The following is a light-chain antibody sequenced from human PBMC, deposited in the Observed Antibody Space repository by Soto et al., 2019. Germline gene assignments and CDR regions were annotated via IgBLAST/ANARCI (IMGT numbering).Light chain of an antibody. Sequence: QSALTQPRSVSGSPGQSVTFSCTGTSSDVGAYIYVSWYQQHPGKAPKLIIYDVIKRPSGVPDRFSGSKSGNTASLTISGLQAEDEADYHCCSYEGSYNHVFGTGTKVTVL. CDR3: CSYEGSYNHV. V-gene: IGLV2-11*01. CDR2: DVI. J-gene: IGLJ1*01. CDR1: SSDVGAYIY.